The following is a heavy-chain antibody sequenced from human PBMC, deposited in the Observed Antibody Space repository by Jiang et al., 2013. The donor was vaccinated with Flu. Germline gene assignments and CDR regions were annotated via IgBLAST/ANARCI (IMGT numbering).Heavy chain of an antibody. V-gene: IGHV4-59*02. J-gene: IGHJ4*02. Sequence: LLKPSETLSLTCSVFGGSVSTHCWSWFRQPPGKGLEWLGCMYYSGITHYNPSLKSRVSMSVDTSKNQASLKLSSVTAADTAVYYCVRENYDASGYSLDHWGQGTLVTVSS. CDR2: MYYSGIT. D-gene: IGHD3-22*01. CDR1: GGSVSTHC. CDR3: VRENYDASGYSLDH.